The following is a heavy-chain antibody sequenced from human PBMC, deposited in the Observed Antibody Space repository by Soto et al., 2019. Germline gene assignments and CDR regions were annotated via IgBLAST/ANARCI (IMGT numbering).Heavy chain of an antibody. CDR1: GFTFKDYA. J-gene: IGHJ6*02. Sequence: EVQLVESGGGLVQPGRSVRISCAASGFTFKDYARHGVRQAPGKGLAWVSGISWDSGSIGYADSVKGRFTISRDNAKYSLYLQMNRLRAEDTALYYCAKDRYSGYYQSHNYYCDGMYVWGQGTTVTVSS. D-gene: IGHD5-12*01. CDR2: ISWDSGSI. V-gene: IGHV3-9*01. CDR3: AKDRYSGYYQSHNYYCDGMYV.